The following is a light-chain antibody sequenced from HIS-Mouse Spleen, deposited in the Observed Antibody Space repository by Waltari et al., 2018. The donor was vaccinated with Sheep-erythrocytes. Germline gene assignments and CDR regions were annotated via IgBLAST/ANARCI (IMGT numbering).Light chain of an antibody. CDR1: QDISNY. V-gene: IGKV1-33*01. CDR3: QQYDNLLALT. Sequence: DIQMTQSPSSLSASVGDRVTITCQASQDISNYLNRYQQKPGNAPKLLIYDASNLETGVPSRFSGSGSGTDFTFTISSLQPEDIATYYCQQYDNLLALTFGGGTKVEIK. CDR2: DAS. J-gene: IGKJ4*01.